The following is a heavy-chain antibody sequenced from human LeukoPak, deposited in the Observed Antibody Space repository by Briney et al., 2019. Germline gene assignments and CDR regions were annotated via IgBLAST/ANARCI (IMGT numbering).Heavy chain of an antibody. D-gene: IGHD1-26*01. Sequence: PGGSLRLSCAASGFTVSSNYMSWVRQAPGKGLEWVSRINTDGSSTSYADSVKGRFTISRDNAKNTLYLQMNSLRAEDTAVCYCARELKGSRAFDYWGQGTLVTVS. CDR3: ARELKGSRAFDY. CDR1: GFTVSSNY. J-gene: IGHJ4*02. V-gene: IGHV3-74*01. CDR2: INTDGSST.